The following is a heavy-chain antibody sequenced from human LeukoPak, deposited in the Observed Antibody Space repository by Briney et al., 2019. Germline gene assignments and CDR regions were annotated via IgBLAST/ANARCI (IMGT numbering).Heavy chain of an antibody. CDR2: INHSGST. D-gene: IGHD3-22*01. Sequence: SETLSLTCAVYGGSFSGYYWSWIRQPPGKGLEWIGEINHSGSTNYNPSLKSRVTISVDTSKNQFSLKLSSVTAADTAVYFCARAPHFFDTSGSRYYFDYWGQGALVTVSS. V-gene: IGHV4-34*01. J-gene: IGHJ4*02. CDR1: GGSFSGYY. CDR3: ARAPHFFDTSGSRYYFDY.